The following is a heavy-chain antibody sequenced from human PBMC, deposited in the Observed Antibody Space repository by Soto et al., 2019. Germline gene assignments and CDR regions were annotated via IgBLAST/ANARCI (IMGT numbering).Heavy chain of an antibody. Sequence: SETLSLTCTVSGGSISSYYWSWIRQPPGKGLEWIGYIYYSGSTNYNPSLKSRVTISVDTSKNHFSLKLSSVTAADTAVYYCARDVGISSGGWFDPWGQGTLVTVSS. D-gene: IGHD3-22*01. J-gene: IGHJ5*02. CDR2: IYYSGST. CDR3: ARDVGISSGGWFDP. CDR1: GGSISSYY. V-gene: IGHV4-59*01.